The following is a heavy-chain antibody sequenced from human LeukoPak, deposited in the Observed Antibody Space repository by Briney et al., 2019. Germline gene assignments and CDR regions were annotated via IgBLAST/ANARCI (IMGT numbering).Heavy chain of an antibody. V-gene: IGHV3-48*01. CDR1: KFTFSSFG. D-gene: IGHD1-1*01. CDR3: ARRAGKNHFYMDV. Sequence: GGSLRLSCAASKFTFSSFGMNWVRQAPGKGLEWISYISSGSSTMYYADSVRGRFTISRDNAKNSLYLQMNSLRAEHTAVYHCARRAGKNHFYMDVWGKGTTVTVSS. CDR2: ISSGSSTM. J-gene: IGHJ6*03.